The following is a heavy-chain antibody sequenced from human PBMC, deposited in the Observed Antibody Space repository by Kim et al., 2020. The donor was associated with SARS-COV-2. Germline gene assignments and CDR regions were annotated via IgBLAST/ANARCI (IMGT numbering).Heavy chain of an antibody. V-gene: IGHV4-59*08. J-gene: IGHJ5*02. CDR1: GGSISSYY. CDR3: ARGVYYDILTGYPNWFDP. CDR2: IYYSGST. Sequence: SETLSLTCTVSGGSISSYYWSWIRQPPGKGLEWIGYIYYSGSTNYNPSLKSRVTISVDTSKNQFSLKLSSVTAADTAVYYCARGVYYDILTGYPNWFDP. D-gene: IGHD3-9*01.